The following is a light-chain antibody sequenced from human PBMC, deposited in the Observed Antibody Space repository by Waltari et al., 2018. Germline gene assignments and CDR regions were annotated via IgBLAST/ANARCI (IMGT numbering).Light chain of an antibody. Sequence: QSVLTQPPSMSGAPGQKVTITCTGGSSHFGAGYDVHWYQQFPGTAPKLLIFGNTNRASGVPGRFSGSRSGTSASLAIAGVQSEDEAVYYCQSFDSSLSASVFGGGTKLTVL. V-gene: IGLV1-40*01. CDR1: SSHFGAGYD. J-gene: IGLJ3*02. CDR3: QSFDSSLSASV. CDR2: GNT.